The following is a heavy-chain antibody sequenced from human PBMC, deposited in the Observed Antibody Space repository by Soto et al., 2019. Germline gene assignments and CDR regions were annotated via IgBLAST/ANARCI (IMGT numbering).Heavy chain of an antibody. CDR3: ARAASSHITGTPYYFDS. D-gene: IGHD1-7*01. J-gene: IGHJ4*02. CDR2: INYRGST. Sequence: KPSETLSLTCSVSGVSISSDYWSWIRQPPGKGLEWIGYINYRGSTNYNPSLKSRVTISVDTSKNQFSLSLTSVTAADTAVNFCARAASSHITGTPYYFDSWGQGTLVTVSS. V-gene: IGHV4-59*01. CDR1: GVSISSDY.